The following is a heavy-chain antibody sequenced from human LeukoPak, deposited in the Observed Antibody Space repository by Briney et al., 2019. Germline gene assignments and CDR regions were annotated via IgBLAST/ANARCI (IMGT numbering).Heavy chain of an antibody. CDR3: AHNLDVSRDIAVAPFDP. D-gene: IGHD6-19*01. CDR1: GFSLSTSGVG. V-gene: IGHV2-5*02. Sequence: GSGPTLVKPTQTLTLTCTFSGFSLSTSGVGVGWIRQPPGKALEWLAFIYWDDDKRYSPSLKSRLTITKDTSKNQVVLTMTNMDPVDTATYYCAHNLDVSRDIAVAPFDPWGQGTLVTVSS. CDR2: IYWDDDK. J-gene: IGHJ5*02.